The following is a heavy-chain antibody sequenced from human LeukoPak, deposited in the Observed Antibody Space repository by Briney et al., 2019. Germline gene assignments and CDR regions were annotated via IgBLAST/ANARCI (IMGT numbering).Heavy chain of an antibody. CDR1: GLTFISYA. D-gene: IGHD2-15*01. Sequence: GGSLSLFCTGSGLTFISYAMHWVRQAPGKGLEWVAYTRDDASKTWYGGSVKGRFTIARDNSKNTLYLHMNSVRGEDTAMYYCANGDCRGGRCTSGADWGKWSLATVSS. CDR3: ANGDCRGGRCTSGAD. CDR2: TRDDASKT. J-gene: IGHJ1*01. V-gene: IGHV3-30*02.